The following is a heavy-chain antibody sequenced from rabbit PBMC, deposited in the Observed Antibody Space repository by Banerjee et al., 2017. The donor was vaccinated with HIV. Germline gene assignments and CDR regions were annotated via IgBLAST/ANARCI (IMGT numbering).Heavy chain of an antibody. CDR2: INTSSGST. CDR3: VSYDDYGDRNL. V-gene: IGHV1S45*01. Sequence: QEQLVESGGDLVKPGASLTVTCTASGFSFSRTYYMWWVRQAPGKGLEWIACINTSSGSTVYATWAKGRFTISRTSSTTVALQMTSLTAADTATYFCVSYDDYGDRNLWGPGTLVTVS. D-gene: IGHD2-1*01. CDR1: GFSFSRTYY. J-gene: IGHJ4*01.